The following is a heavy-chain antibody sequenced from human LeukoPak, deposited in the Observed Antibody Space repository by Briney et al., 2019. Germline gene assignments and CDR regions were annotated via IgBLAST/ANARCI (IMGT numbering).Heavy chain of an antibody. V-gene: IGHV3-7*01. CDR1: GFTFSSNW. CDR2: IRPDGSAE. J-gene: IGHJ4*02. CDR3: ARANNSSWHN. D-gene: IGHD6-13*01. Sequence: GGSLRLSCATSGFTFSSNWMSWVRHVPGRGLDWVANIRPDGSAEYYAASVKGRFTVSRDNAENSLYLQMNSLRVEDTAVYYCARANNSSWHNWGQGTLVTVSS.